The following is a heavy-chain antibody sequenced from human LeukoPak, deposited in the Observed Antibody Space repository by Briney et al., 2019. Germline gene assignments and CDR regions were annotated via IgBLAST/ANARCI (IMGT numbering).Heavy chain of an antibody. Sequence: GGSLRLSCAASGFTFDDYGMSWVRQAPGKGLRWVSGINWNGGSTGYAASAKGRFTISRDNAKNSLYLQMNSLRGEDTALYYVACFCPTGRSAYDDVDIWGQGTIVTVSS. CDR3: ACFCPTGRSAYDDVDI. J-gene: IGHJ3*02. V-gene: IGHV3-20*04. D-gene: IGHD3-3*01. CDR2: INWNGGST. CDR1: GFTFDDYG.